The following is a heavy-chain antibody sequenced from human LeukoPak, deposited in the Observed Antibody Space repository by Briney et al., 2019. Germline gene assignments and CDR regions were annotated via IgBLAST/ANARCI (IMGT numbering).Heavy chain of an antibody. CDR1: GFSVNSNY. Sequence: PGGSLRLSCAASGFSVNSNYMSWVRQAPGKGLEWVSVIYSSGSTYYADSVKGRFTISRDNSKITLHLQMNTLRAEDTAVYYCASRIATAGSVDYWGQGTQVTVSS. J-gene: IGHJ4*02. CDR2: IYSSGST. CDR3: ASRIATAGSVDY. D-gene: IGHD6-13*01. V-gene: IGHV3-53*01.